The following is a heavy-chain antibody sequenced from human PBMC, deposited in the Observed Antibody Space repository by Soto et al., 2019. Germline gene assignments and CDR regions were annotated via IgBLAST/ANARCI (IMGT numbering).Heavy chain of an antibody. V-gene: IGHV3-30*18. J-gene: IGHJ4*02. Sequence: QVQLVESGGGVVQPGRSLRLSCAASGFTFSSYVFHWVRQAPGKGLEWVALISYDGSDKYYADSVKGRFTISRENFKNTLYLQMDSQRAEDTAVYYCANVGSRWYGIYWGEGTLVTLSS. CDR1: GFTFSSYV. CDR2: ISYDGSDK. D-gene: IGHD6-13*01. CDR3: ANVGSRWYGIY.